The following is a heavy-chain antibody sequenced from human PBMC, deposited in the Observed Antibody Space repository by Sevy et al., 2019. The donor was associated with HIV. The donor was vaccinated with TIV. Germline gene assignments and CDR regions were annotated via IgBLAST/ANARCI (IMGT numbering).Heavy chain of an antibody. D-gene: IGHD2-15*01. Sequence: GGSLRLSCAASGFTIRTYNMNWVRQAPGKGLEWVSSISSSGTYIYYADSVKGRFTISRDNAKNSLYLQMSSLRVEDTAVYYCARDLVIPATTDYFYYGMDVWGQGTTVTVSS. J-gene: IGHJ6*02. CDR2: ISSSGTYI. CDR3: ARDLVIPATTDYFYYGMDV. V-gene: IGHV3-21*01. CDR1: GFTIRTYN.